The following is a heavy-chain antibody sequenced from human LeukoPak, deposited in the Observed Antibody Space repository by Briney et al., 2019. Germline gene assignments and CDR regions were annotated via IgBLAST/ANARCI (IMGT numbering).Heavy chain of an antibody. V-gene: IGHV3-21*01. CDR1: GFTLRSYA. CDR2: ISNSGGHT. Sequence: PGGSLRLSCAASGFTLRSYAMTWVRQGPGKGLEWVSTISNSGGHTHYADSVKGRFTISRDNAKNSLYLQMNSLSTEDTAVYYCARDFRRISEYWGQGTLVTVSS. D-gene: IGHD3-16*02. CDR3: ARDFRRISEY. J-gene: IGHJ4*02.